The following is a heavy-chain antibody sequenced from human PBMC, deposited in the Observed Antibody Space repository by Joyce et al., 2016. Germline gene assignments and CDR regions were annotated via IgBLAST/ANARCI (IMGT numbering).Heavy chain of an antibody. Sequence: QVQLQQWGAGLLKPSETLSLTCAVYGGSFSGYYWSWIRQPPGKGLEWIGEINHRASTNYNPALGRRVTISVDTAKHQFSRRLGSVTAADTAVYYCARGLSAFDYSNYAGYDYWGQGTLVTVSS. V-gene: IGHV4-34*01. D-gene: IGHD4-11*01. CDR3: ARGLSAFDYSNYAGYDY. CDR2: INHRAST. CDR1: GGSFSGYY. J-gene: IGHJ4*02.